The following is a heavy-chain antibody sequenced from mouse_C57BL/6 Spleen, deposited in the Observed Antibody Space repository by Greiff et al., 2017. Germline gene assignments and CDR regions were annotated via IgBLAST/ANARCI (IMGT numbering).Heavy chain of an antibody. Sequence: EVKLVESGGGLVKPGGSLKLSCAASGFTFSSYTMSWVRQTPEKRLEWVATISGGGGNTYYPDSVKGRFTISRDNAKNTLYLQMSSLRSEDTAVYYCARQWDYDGYAMDYWGQGTSVTVSS. CDR1: GFTFSSYT. J-gene: IGHJ4*01. V-gene: IGHV5-9*04. CDR2: ISGGGGNT. CDR3: ARQWDYDGYAMDY. D-gene: IGHD2-4*01.